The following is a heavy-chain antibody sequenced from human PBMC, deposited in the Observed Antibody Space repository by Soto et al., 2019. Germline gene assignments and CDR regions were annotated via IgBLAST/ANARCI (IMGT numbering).Heavy chain of an antibody. J-gene: IGHJ6*02. CDR3: THRRDYGRMDV. Sequence: SGPTLVNPTQTLTLACTFPGFSLSTSAVGVGWIRQPPGKDLEWLALIYGDDNKRYSPSLKSRLTITKDTSKNQVVFTMTNMDPVDTATYYCTHRRDYGRMDVWGQGTTVTVSS. CDR1: GFSLSTSAVG. CDR2: IYGDDNK. V-gene: IGHV2-5*02. D-gene: IGHD3-16*01.